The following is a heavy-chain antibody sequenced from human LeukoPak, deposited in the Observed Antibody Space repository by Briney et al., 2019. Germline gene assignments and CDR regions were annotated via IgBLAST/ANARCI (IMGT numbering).Heavy chain of an antibody. Sequence: PGGSLRLSCAASGFTFSTYAMSWVRQAPGKGLEWVSTISGSGANTYYADSVRGRFTISRDNSKNTLYLHMNSLRAEDTAVYYCAKDSGHLLYYFDYWGQGTLVTVSS. CDR3: AKDSGHLLYYFDY. D-gene: IGHD5-12*01. J-gene: IGHJ4*02. CDR1: GFTFSTYA. CDR2: ISGSGANT. V-gene: IGHV3-23*01.